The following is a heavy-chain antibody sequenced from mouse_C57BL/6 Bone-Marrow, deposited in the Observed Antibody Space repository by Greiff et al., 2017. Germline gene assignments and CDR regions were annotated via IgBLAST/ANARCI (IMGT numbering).Heavy chain of an antibody. CDR3: ARECLTGTCWYFDV. CDR2: IDPSDSYT. Sequence: QVQLQQPGAELVMPGASVKLSCKASGYTFTSSWMHWVKQRPGQGLEWIGEIDPSDSYTNYNPTFKGQSPLPVDKSSSPAYMQLSSLTSEDSAVYYCARECLTGTCWYFDVGGTGTTVTVSS. J-gene: IGHJ1*03. D-gene: IGHD4-1*01. V-gene: IGHV1-69*01. CDR1: GYTFTSSW.